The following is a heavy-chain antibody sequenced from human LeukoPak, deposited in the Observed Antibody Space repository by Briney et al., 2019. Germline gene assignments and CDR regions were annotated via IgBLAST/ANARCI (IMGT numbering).Heavy chain of an antibody. D-gene: IGHD2-2*01. CDR1: GYAFTGHY. CDR2: INPRNAGT. CDR3: ARTLYVSAVPGGLDY. J-gene: IGHJ4*02. V-gene: IGHV1-2*02. Sequence: ASVKVSCQASGYAFTGHYLHWVRQAPGQGLEWMGWINPRNAGTNYAQKFQGRVTMTRDASISTAYMELNRLRSDDTAVYYCARTLYVSAVPGGLDYWGQGALVTVSS.